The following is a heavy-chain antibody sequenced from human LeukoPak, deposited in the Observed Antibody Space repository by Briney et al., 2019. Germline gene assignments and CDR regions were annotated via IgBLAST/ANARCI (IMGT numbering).Heavy chain of an antibody. V-gene: IGHV3-23*01. CDR3: AKVQMRYCSGGTCYPFDY. J-gene: IGHJ4*02. CDR2: ISHSGATT. CDR1: GFTFSSYA. Sequence: GGSVRLSCAASGFTFSSYAMSWVRQAPGKGLEWVSAISHSGATTYYADSVKGRFTISRDNSKNTLYLQMNSLRAEDTAVYYCAKVQMRYCSGGTCYPFDYWGQGALVTVSS. D-gene: IGHD2-15*01.